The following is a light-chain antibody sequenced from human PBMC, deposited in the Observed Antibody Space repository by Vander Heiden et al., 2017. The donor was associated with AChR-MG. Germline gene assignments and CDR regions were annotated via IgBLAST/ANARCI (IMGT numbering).Light chain of an antibody. CDR3: QQRDSTPFT. CDR2: AAS. V-gene: IGKV1-39*01. J-gene: IGKJ4*01. CDR1: QSISSY. Sequence: DIQMTQSPSSLSASVGDRVTITCRASQSISSYLNWYQQKPGKAPKLLIYAASSLKSGVPSRFSGSGSGTDFTLTISRLQPEDFATYYCQQRDSTPFTFGGGTKVEIK.